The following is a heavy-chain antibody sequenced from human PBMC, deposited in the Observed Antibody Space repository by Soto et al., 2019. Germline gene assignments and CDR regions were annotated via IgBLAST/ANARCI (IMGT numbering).Heavy chain of an antibody. J-gene: IGHJ6*03. Sequence: GGSLRLSCVVSGFTLSSYAMSWVRQAPGKGLEWVSVISSSGGSTFYADSVKGRFTISRDNSKNTLYLQMSSLRAEDTAVYYCAKGRNTIYYYMDVWGKGTTVTVSS. D-gene: IGHD2-2*01. CDR1: GFTLSSYA. V-gene: IGHV3-23*01. CDR2: ISSSGGST. CDR3: AKGRNTIYYYMDV.